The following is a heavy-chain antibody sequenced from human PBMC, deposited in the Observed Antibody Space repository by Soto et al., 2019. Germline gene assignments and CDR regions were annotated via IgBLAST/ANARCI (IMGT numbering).Heavy chain of an antibody. CDR1: GFTVSNNY. Sequence: EVQLVESGGGLIQPGGSLRLSCAVSGFTVSNNYMSWVRQAPGKGLEGVSVIYSGGYTAYGDSVKGRFTISRDNSKNTINFKKKTRGPVDTALFSGGTHRWGGGYWGQGTLVTVSS. CDR3: GTHRWGGGY. V-gene: IGHV3-53*01. J-gene: IGHJ4*02. CDR2: IYSGGYT. D-gene: IGHD3-16*01.